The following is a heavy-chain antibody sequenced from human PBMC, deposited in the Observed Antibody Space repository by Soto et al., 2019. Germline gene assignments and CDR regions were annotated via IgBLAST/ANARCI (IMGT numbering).Heavy chain of an antibody. CDR3: ARGADSGSSPEVYGMEV. J-gene: IGHJ6*02. CDR2: ISSSSSYI. Sequence: PGWSLRLSCAASGFTFSSYSMNLVRQAPGKGLEWVSSISSSSSYIYYADSVKGRFTISRDNAKNSLYLQMNSLRAEDTAVYYCARGADSGSSPEVYGMEVWGEGTKVTVS. D-gene: IGHD1-26*01. V-gene: IGHV3-21*01. CDR1: GFTFSSYS.